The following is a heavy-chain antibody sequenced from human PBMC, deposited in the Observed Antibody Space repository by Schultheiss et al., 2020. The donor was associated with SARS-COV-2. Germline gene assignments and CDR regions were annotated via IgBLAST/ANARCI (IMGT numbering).Heavy chain of an antibody. D-gene: IGHD6-19*01. V-gene: IGHV3-23*01. J-gene: IGHJ4*02. CDR3: ARGGYSSGWHHHYYFDY. CDR1: GFTFSSYS. Sequence: GGSLRLSCAASGFTFSSYSMNWVRQAPGKGLEWVSAISGSGGSTYYADSVKGRFTISRDNSKNTLYLQMNSLRAEDTAVYYCARGGYSSGWHHHYYFDYWGQGTLVTVSS. CDR2: ISGSGGST.